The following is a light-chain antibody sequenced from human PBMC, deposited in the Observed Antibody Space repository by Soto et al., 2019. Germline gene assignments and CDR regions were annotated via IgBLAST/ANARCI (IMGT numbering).Light chain of an antibody. CDR2: EGD. Sequence: QSALTQPASVSGSPGQSITISCSGTSSDVGGYNFVSWYQQHPGKAPKLIIFEGDRRPSGVSGRFSGSKSGNTASLTISGLQADDAADYYCCSFARSSSFYVFGAGTKVTVL. V-gene: IGLV2-23*01. J-gene: IGLJ1*01. CDR1: SSDVGGYNF. CDR3: CSFARSSSFYV.